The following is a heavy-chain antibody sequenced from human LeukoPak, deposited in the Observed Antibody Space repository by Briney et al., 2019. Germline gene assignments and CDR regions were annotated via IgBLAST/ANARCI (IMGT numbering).Heavy chain of an antibody. J-gene: IGHJ6*03. CDR1: GGSISSSSYY. CDR3: ARAQEDIVVVVAAPNRPYYYYYYMDV. V-gene: IGHV4-39*07. CDR2: IYYSGST. Sequence: PSETLSLTCTVSGGSISSSSYYWGWIRQPPGKGLEWIGSIYYSGSTYYNPSLKSRVTISVDTSKNQFSLKLSSVTAADTAVYYCARAQEDIVVVVAAPNRPYYYYYYMDVWGKGTTVTVSS. D-gene: IGHD2-15*01.